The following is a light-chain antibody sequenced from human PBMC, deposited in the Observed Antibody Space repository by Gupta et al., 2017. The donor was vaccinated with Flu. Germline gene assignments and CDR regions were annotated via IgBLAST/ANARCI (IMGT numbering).Light chain of an antibody. Sequence: IVMTQSPATLSVSPGEGVTLSCRASQSVSRHLAWYQQKLGQAPRLLIYEASSRATGIPARFDGSGSGTEFTLTISRLQSEDFAVYHCQQYKTRPWTFGQGTKVEVK. V-gene: IGKV3-15*01. J-gene: IGKJ1*01. CDR3: QQYKTRPWT. CDR1: QSVSRH. CDR2: EAS.